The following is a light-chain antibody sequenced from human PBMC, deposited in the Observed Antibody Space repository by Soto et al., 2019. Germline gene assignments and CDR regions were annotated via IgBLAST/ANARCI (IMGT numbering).Light chain of an antibody. Sequence: EIVMTQSPATLSVSPGGRATLSCRASQSVSSNYLAWYQQKPGQAPRLLIYGASSRATGIPDRFSGSGSGTEFTLTISSLQSEDFAVYYCQQYNNWPKMFGQGTKVDIK. J-gene: IGKJ1*01. V-gene: IGKV3D-15*01. CDR1: QSVSSN. CDR2: GAS. CDR3: QQYNNWPKM.